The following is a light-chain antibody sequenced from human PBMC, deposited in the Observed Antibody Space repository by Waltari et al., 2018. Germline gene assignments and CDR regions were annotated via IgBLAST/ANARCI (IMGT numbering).Light chain of an antibody. J-gene: IGKJ3*01. CDR3: QQYFDTPPS. V-gene: IGKV4-1*01. CDR1: QSLLSTSNNRNY. Sequence: DIVLTLSPDSMAVSPGERDPFNCKSSQSLLSTSNNRNYLAWYQQRPGQPPKLLFYWASTRESGVPDRFSGSGSGTDFALTISSLQAEDVAVYYCQQYFDTPPSFGPGTKVEI. CDR2: WAS.